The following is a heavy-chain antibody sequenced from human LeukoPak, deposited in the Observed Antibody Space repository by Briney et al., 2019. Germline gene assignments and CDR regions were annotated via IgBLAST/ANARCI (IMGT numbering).Heavy chain of an antibody. CDR1: GYTFTSYG. Sequence: SVKVSCKASGYTFTSYGISWVRQAPGQGLEWMGGIIPIFGTANYAQKFQGRVTITADESTSTAYMELSSLRSEDTAVYYCARLGYCSGGSCYESSDYWGQGTLVTVSS. J-gene: IGHJ4*02. CDR2: IIPIFGTA. CDR3: ARLGYCSGGSCYESSDY. V-gene: IGHV1-69*13. D-gene: IGHD2-15*01.